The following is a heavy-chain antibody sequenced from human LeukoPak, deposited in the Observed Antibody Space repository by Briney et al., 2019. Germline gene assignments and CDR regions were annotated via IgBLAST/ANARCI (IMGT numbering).Heavy chain of an antibody. Sequence: ASVKVSCKASGYTFTSYGISWVRQAPGQGLEWMGWISAYNGNTNYAQKLQGRVTMTTDTSTSTAYMELRSLRSDDTAVYYCARVTGWRDSGYDDYYYGMDVWGQGTTVTVSS. CDR1: GYTFTSYG. CDR2: ISAYNGNT. D-gene: IGHD5-12*01. CDR3: ARVTGWRDSGYDDYYYGMDV. J-gene: IGHJ6*02. V-gene: IGHV1-18*01.